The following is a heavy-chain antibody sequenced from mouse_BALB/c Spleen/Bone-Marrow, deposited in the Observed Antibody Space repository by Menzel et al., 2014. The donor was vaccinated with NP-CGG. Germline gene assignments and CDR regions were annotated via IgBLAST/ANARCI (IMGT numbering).Heavy chain of an antibody. V-gene: IGHV1-28*01. Sequence: EVKLVDSGPELMKPGASVKISCKASGYSFTSYYIHWVKQNHGKSLEWIGYIDPFNGVTIYNQKFKGKATLTADKSSSTAYMHLSSLTSEDSAVYYCARRVITTGPGFAYWGQGTLVTVSA. CDR2: IDPFNGVT. J-gene: IGHJ3*01. D-gene: IGHD2-4*01. CDR3: ARRVITTGPGFAY. CDR1: GYSFTSYY.